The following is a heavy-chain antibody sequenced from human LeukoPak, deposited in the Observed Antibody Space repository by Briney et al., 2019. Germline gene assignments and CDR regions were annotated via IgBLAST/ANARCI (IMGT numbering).Heavy chain of an antibody. CDR2: IYYSGYT. CDR3: ARDSNGDYDFDY. Sequence: SETLSLTCTVSGGSISTSYWSWIRRPPGKGLEWIGYIYYSGYTNYNPSLKSRVTISVDTSKNQFSLNLSSVTDADTAVYYCARDSNGDYDFDYWGQGTLVTVSS. V-gene: IGHV4-59*01. J-gene: IGHJ4*02. D-gene: IGHD4-17*01. CDR1: GGSISTSY.